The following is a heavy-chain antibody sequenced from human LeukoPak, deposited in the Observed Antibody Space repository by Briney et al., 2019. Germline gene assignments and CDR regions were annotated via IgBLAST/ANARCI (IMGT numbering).Heavy chain of an antibody. CDR2: SGSTT. J-gene: IGHJ4*02. D-gene: IGHD4-17*01. CDR3: TRDSSYGDYSTAFDY. Sequence: GGSLRLSCAASGFIFSNYAMTWVRQAPGKGLGWASSSGSTTDYSDSVKGRFTISRDNSKNTLYLQMNSLRADDTAVYYCTRDSSYGDYSTAFDYWGQGALVTVSS. CDR1: GFIFSNYA. V-gene: IGHV3-23*01.